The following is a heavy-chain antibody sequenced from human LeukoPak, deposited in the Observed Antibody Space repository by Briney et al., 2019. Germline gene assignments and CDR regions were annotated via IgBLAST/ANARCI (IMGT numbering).Heavy chain of an antibody. Sequence: SETLSLTCTVSGGSISSSSYYSGWIRQPPGKGLEWIGNIYYSGSTYYNPSLKSRVTISVDTSKNQFSLKLSSVTAADTAGYYCARHVGSDPKLGLLRSSPVRYWGQGTLVTVSS. J-gene: IGHJ4*02. V-gene: IGHV4-39*01. CDR2: IYYSGST. CDR3: ARHVGSDPKLGLLRSSPVRY. D-gene: IGHD6-13*01. CDR1: GGSISSSSYY.